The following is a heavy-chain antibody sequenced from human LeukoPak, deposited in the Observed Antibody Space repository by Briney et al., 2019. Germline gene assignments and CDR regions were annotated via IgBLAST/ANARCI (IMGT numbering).Heavy chain of an antibody. CDR3: ARDSFCNWNYFYCYYYMDV. CDR1: GFTFSSYW. CDR2: IKQDGSEK. J-gene: IGHJ6*03. D-gene: IGHD1-7*01. Sequence: PGGPLRLSCAASGFTFSSYWMSWVRQAPGKGLEWVANIKQDGSEKYYVDSVKGRFTISRDNAKNSLYLQMNSPRAEDTAVYYCARDSFCNWNYFYCYYYMDVWGKGTTVTVSS. V-gene: IGHV3-7*01.